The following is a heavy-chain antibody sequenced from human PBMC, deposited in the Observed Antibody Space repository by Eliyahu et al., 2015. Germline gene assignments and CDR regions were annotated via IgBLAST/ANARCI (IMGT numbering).Heavy chain of an antibody. V-gene: IGHV4-39*01. CDR1: GDSISSXKYX. Sequence: QLQLQESGPGLVKPSETLSLTCTISGDSISSXKYXWGWIRXPPGKGLEWIGSIYYSGSIDYNPSLESRVTISVDVSKNQFSLKVRSVTAADTGVYFCARRRGHYFGMDVWGQGTTVTVSS. J-gene: IGHJ6*02. D-gene: IGHD3-10*01. CDR2: IYYSGSI. CDR3: ARRRGHYFGMDV.